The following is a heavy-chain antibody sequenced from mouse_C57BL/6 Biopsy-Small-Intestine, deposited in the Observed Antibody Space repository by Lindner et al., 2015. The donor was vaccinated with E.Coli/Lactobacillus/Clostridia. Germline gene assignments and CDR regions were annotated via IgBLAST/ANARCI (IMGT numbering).Heavy chain of an antibody. D-gene: IGHD1-1*02. V-gene: IGHV1-84*02. CDR3: ARELAVAGRGLYDY. Sequence: SVKVSCKASEFTFSPYAIHWVRQAPGQGFEWMGWINGGTGNTKYSQKFQGRVTFTRDTSASTAYMELSSLRSEDTAVYYCARELAVAGRGLYDYWGQGTLVTVSS. CDR1: EFTFSPYA. CDR2: INGGTGNT. J-gene: IGHJ4*01.